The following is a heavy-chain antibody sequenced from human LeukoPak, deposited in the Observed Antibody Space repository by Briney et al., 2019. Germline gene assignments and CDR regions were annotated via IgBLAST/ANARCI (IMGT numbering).Heavy chain of an antibody. CDR1: GFTFSGSW. V-gene: IGHV3-74*01. J-gene: IGHJ4*02. CDR2: INSDGSIT. CDR3: VKDVLLWFGEPIPYYFDY. D-gene: IGHD3-10*01. Sequence: GGALRLSCAASGFTFSGSWMHWVRQAPGKGLVWVSRINSDGSITTYADSVKGRFTISRDNTKNTLYLQMNSLRVEDTAVYYCVKDVLLWFGEPIPYYFDYWGQGTLVTVSS.